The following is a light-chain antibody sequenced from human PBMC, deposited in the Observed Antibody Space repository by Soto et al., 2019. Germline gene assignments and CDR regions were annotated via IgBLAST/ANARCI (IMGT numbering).Light chain of an antibody. J-gene: IGKJ4*01. Sequence: DIQMTQSPSSLSAFVGDRVTITCRASQDIGNFLAWYQQKTGKVPKIMIYAESTLQSGVPYRFSGSGSGTDFNLTISSLQPEDVATYYCQKCKVAPFTCGGGTKVDIK. V-gene: IGKV1-27*01. CDR3: QKCKVAPFT. CDR1: QDIGNF. CDR2: AES.